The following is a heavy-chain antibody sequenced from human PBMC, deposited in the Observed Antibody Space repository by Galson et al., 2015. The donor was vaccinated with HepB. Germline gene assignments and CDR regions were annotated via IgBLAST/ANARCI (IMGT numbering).Heavy chain of an antibody. CDR1: GGPISTYY. CDR2: VYYTGST. Sequence: SETLSRTGTVSGGPISTYYWSWIRQPPGKGLEWIGNVYYTGSTNYNPSLKSRLIISVDTSENQFSLILFPVTAADTAVYYCARDPYFGSENSFPSYGLDVWGQGTTVTVSS. D-gene: IGHD3-10*01. V-gene: IGHV4-59*12. CDR3: ARDPYFGSENSFPSYGLDV. J-gene: IGHJ6*02.